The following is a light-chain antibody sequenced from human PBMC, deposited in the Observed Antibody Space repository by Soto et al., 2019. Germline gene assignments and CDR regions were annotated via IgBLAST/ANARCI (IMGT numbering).Light chain of an antibody. V-gene: IGLV2-14*01. Sequence: QSVLTQPASVSGSPGQSITISCTGTSSDFGDYTYVSWYQQHPGKAPKLIIYGVSNRPSGVSNRFSGSKSGNTASLTISGLQAEDEADYYCSSYTSGSTLYAFGTGTKSPS. CDR2: GVS. CDR1: SSDFGDYTY. CDR3: SSYTSGSTLYA. J-gene: IGLJ1*01.